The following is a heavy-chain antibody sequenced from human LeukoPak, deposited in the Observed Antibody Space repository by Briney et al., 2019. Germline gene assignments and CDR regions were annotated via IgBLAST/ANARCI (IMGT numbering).Heavy chain of an antibody. D-gene: IGHD2-15*01. J-gene: IGHJ4*02. CDR3: AREGDYCGGGSCYEEGYYFDY. CDR1: GYTFTTYG. V-gene: IGHV1-18*01. Sequence: ASVKVSCKASGYTFTTYGITWVRRAPGQGLEWMGCISAYNGDTDYAQKLQGRVTMTTDTSTSTAYMELRSLRSDDTAVYYCAREGDYCGGGSCYEEGYYFDYWGQGTLVTVSS. CDR2: ISAYNGDT.